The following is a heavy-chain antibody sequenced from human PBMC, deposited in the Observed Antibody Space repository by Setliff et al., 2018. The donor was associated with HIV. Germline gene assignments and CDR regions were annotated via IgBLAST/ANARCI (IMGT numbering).Heavy chain of an antibody. J-gene: IGHJ4*02. D-gene: IGHD4-17*01. CDR2: ISTTGST. Sequence: ASETLSLTCTVSGDSISSGSYFWIWIRQPAGKGLEWIGHISTTGSTNYNPSLKSRVSISMDASKNKFSLKVTSVTSADTAVYYCAKGAGFYGDYTFDYWGQGTLVTVSS. V-gene: IGHV4-61*09. CDR3: AKGAGFYGDYTFDY. CDR1: GDSISSGSYF.